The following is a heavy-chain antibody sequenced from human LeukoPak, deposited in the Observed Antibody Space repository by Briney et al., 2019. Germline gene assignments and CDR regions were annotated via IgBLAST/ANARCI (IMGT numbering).Heavy chain of an antibody. Sequence: GGSLRLSCAASGFTFSSYWMHWVRQAPGKGLVWVSHINSDGSTTNYADSVKGRFTISRDNAKNTLYLQMNSLRAEDTAVYYCARDLYGGKGDYWGQGTLVTVSS. V-gene: IGHV3-74*01. D-gene: IGHD4-23*01. CDR2: INSDGSTT. J-gene: IGHJ4*02. CDR1: GFTFSSYW. CDR3: ARDLYGGKGDY.